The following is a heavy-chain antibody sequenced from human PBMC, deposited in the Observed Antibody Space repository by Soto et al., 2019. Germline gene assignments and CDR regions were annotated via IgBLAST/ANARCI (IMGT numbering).Heavy chain of an antibody. J-gene: IGHJ6*03. CDR1: GYTFTSYG. CDR2: ISAYNGNT. V-gene: IGHV1-18*01. D-gene: IGHD5-12*01. CDR3: ATYDVDIVATTDYYYYYMDV. Sequence: ASVKVSCKASGYTFTSYGISWVRQAPGQGLEWMGWISAYNGNTNYAQKLQGRVTMTTDTSTSTAYMELRSLRSDDTAVYYCATYDVDIVATTDYYYYYMDVWGKGTTVTAP.